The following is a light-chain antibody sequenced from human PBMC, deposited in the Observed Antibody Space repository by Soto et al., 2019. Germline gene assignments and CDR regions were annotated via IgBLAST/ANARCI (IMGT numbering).Light chain of an antibody. CDR1: QSVRSNY. Sequence: EIVLTQSPGTLSLSPGERATLSCRASQSVRSNYLAWYQQKPGQAPRPLIFGASSRATGIPDRFSGSGSATXXTXXXXRLEXEEXXXXXXXQYSSSITFGQGTLLQIK. CDR2: GAS. V-gene: IGKV3-20*01. J-gene: IGKJ5*01. CDR3: XQYSSSIT.